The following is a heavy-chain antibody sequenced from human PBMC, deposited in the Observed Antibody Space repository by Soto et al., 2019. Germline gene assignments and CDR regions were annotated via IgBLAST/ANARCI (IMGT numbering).Heavy chain of an antibody. J-gene: IGHJ5*02. D-gene: IGHD3-9*01. V-gene: IGHV1-3*01. CDR3: AREADILNGLDH. Sequence: ASVKVSCKASGYTFTSYAMHWVRQAPGQRLEWMGWINAGNGNTKYSQKFQGRVTITRDTSASTAYMEMSSLRSEDTAVYYCAREADILNGLDHWGQGTLVTVSS. CDR1: GYTFTSYA. CDR2: INAGNGNT.